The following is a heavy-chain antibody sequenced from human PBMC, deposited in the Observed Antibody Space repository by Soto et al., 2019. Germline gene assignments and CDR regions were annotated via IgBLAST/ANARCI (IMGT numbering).Heavy chain of an antibody. CDR2: ISSSGSTI. CDR1: VFTFNSYE. D-gene: IGHD3-10*01. J-gene: IGHJ6*02. CDR3: ASDSVRITIGYYGMDV. Sequence: GSLRLSGAASVFTFNSYEMNWVRQAPGKGLEWVSYISSSGSTIYYADSVKGRFTISRDNAKNSLYLQMNSLRAEDTAVYYCASDSVRITIGYYGMDVWGQGTTVTVSS. V-gene: IGHV3-48*03.